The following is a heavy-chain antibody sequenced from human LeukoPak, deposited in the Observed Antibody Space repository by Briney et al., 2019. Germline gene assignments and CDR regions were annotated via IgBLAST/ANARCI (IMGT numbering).Heavy chain of an antibody. CDR2: INPNSGGT. Sequence: ASVKVSCKASGYTFTGYYMHWVRQAPGQGLEWMGWINPNSGGTNYAQKFQGRVTMTRDTSISTAYMELSRLRSDDTAVYYCARDLSRWYYFDYWGQGTLATVSS. V-gene: IGHV1-2*02. CDR1: GYTFTGYY. J-gene: IGHJ4*02. D-gene: IGHD6-19*01. CDR3: ARDLSRWYYFDY.